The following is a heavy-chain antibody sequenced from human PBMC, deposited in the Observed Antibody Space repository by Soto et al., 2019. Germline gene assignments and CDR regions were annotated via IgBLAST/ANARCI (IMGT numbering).Heavy chain of an antibody. D-gene: IGHD1-1*01. CDR3: ARVSRNDRAFDY. CDR1: GYTFTSYY. CDR2: INPSGGST. Sequence: QVQLVQSGAEVKKPGASVKVSCKASGYTFTSYYMHWVRQAPGQGLEWMGIINPSGGSTSYAQKFQARXXMXRXKSTSTAYRELSSLRSEDTAVYYCARVSRNDRAFDYWGQGTLVTVSS. J-gene: IGHJ4*02. V-gene: IGHV1-46*01.